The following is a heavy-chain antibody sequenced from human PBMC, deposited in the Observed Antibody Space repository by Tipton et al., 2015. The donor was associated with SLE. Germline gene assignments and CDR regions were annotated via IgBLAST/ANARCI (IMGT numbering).Heavy chain of an antibody. D-gene: IGHD3-16*02. V-gene: IGHV4-34*01. CDR2: INHSGST. J-gene: IGHJ3*02. CDR3: ARSNYDYIWGSYRASAAADAFDI. Sequence: TLSLTCSVSGDSINLGGYHWTWIRQPPGKGLEWIGEINHSGSTNYNPSLKSRVTISVDTSKNQFSLKLSSVTAADTAVYYCARSNYDYIWGSYRASAAADAFDIWGQGTMVTVSS. CDR1: GDSINLGGYH.